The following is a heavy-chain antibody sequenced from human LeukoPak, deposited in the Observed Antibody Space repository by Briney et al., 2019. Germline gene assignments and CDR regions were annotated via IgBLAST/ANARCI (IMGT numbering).Heavy chain of an antibody. J-gene: IGHJ5*02. D-gene: IGHD3-16*01. V-gene: IGHV3-33*01. CDR1: GFTFSSYG. CDR2: IWYDGSNK. Sequence: PGGPLRLSCAASGFTFSSYGMHWVRQAPGKGLEWVAVIWYDGSNKYYADSVKGRFTISRDNSKSTLYLQMNSLRAEDTAVYYCATPYGFYNWFDPWGQGTLVTVSS. CDR3: ATPYGFYNWFDP.